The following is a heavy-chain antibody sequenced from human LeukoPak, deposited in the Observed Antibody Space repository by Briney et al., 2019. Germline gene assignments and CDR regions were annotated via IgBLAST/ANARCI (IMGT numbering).Heavy chain of an antibody. J-gene: IGHJ4*02. CDR1: GGSISSGGYS. D-gene: IGHD3-3*01. CDR2: IYDSGST. V-gene: IGHV4-30-2*01. CDR3: ARASGHNDFWSGQSMPLFDF. Sequence: SQTLSLTCAVSGGSISSGGYSWSWIRQPPGKGLEWIGYIYDSGSTYYNPSLKSRVTISLDRSKNQFSLRMSSLTAADTALYYCARASGHNDFWSGQSMPLFDFWGQGTLVTVSS.